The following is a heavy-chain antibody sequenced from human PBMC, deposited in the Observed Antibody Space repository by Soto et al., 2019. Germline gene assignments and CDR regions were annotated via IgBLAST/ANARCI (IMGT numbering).Heavy chain of an antibody. CDR1: GFSFTNYS. Sequence: VCLRLSCAACGFSFTNYSMSWVRPAPGKGLEWVSTISGSGGSTYYADSVKGRFTISRDNSKNTLYLQMNSLRAEDTAVYYCAKGPPVYYDFWSGYYPPYYYYGMDVWGQGTTVTVSS. J-gene: IGHJ6*02. D-gene: IGHD3-3*01. V-gene: IGHV3-23*01. CDR2: ISGSGGST. CDR3: AKGPPVYYDFWSGYYPPYYYYGMDV.